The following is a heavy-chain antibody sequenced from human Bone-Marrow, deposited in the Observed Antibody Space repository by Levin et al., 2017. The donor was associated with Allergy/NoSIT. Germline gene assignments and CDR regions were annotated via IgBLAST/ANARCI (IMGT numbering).Heavy chain of an antibody. CDR3: ARVLSSGYYPQEVGYFDY. V-gene: IGHV3-30*03. Sequence: SGGSLRLSCAGSGFTFSDHYMDWVRQAPGKGLEWVAIISYDGSNKYYAASVRGRITISRDNSKNTLYLQMNSLRAEDTAVYYCARVLSSGYYPQEVGYFDYWGQGTLVTVSS. CDR1: GFTFSDHY. J-gene: IGHJ4*02. D-gene: IGHD3-22*01. CDR2: ISYDGSNK.